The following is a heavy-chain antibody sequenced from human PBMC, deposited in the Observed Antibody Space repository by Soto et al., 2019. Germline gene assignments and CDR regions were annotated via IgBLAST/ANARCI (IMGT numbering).Heavy chain of an antibody. CDR3: AKDWNRGGYPKGGLDI. V-gene: IGHV3-30*04. Sequence: GGSLRLSCAASGFTFSFYAMNWVRLAPGKGLEWVALISYDGGAKYHADSVKGRFTISRDNSKNTLYLQMNSLRGDDTAVYYCAKDWNRGGYPKGGLDIWGPGTMVTVSS. CDR2: ISYDGGAK. CDR1: GFTFSFYA. J-gene: IGHJ3*02. D-gene: IGHD5-12*01.